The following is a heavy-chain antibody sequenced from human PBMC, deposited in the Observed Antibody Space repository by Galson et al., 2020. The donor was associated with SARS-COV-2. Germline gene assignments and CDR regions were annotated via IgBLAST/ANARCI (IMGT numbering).Heavy chain of an antibody. V-gene: IGHV1-18*04. CDR2: TSAYNGNT. CDR1: GYTFTSYG. Sequence: GESLKISCKASGYTFTSYGISWVRPAPGQGLEWMGWTSAYNGNTNYAQQLQGRVTMTTDTSTSTAYMELRSLRSDDTAVYYCARDQGDSSANDYWGQGTLVTVSS. CDR3: ARDQGDSSANDY. J-gene: IGHJ4*02. D-gene: IGHD3-22*01.